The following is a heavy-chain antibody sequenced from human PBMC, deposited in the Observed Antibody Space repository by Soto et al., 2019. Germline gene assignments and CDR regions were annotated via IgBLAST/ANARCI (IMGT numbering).Heavy chain of an antibody. V-gene: IGHV4-30-4*01. J-gene: IGHJ2*01. CDR1: GGSICSGDYY. CDR3: ARTVDTAMVSTWYFDL. Sequence: PSETLSLTCTVSGGSICSGDYYWSWIRQPPGKGLEWIGYIYYSGSTYYNPSLKSRVTISVDTSKNQFSLKLSSVTAADTAVYYCARTVDTAMVSTWYFDLWGRGTLVTVSS. CDR2: IYYSGST. D-gene: IGHD5-18*01.